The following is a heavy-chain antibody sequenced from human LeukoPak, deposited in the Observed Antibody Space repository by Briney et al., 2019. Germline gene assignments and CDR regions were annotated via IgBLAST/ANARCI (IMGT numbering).Heavy chain of an antibody. V-gene: IGHV3-53*01. CDR3: ARDYTGYFP. CDR1: EFAVSNNY. J-gene: IGHJ5*02. Sequence: GGSLRLSCAASEFAVSNNYMSWVRQAPGKGLEWISVLYSGGTTYYADSVKGRFTISRDTSKNTLYLHMNSLRVEDTAVYYCARDYTGYFPWGQGTLVIVSS. D-gene: IGHD3-9*01. CDR2: LYSGGTT.